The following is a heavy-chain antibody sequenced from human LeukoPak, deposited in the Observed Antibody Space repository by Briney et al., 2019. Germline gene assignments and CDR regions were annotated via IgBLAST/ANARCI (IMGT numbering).Heavy chain of an antibody. V-gene: IGHV3-74*01. J-gene: IGHJ6*04. CDR2: ISSDGRTT. CDR1: VSTFSTYW. CDR3: ARAWDV. Sequence: PGASLRLSCAASVSTFSTYWMHWVRPPRGKGVVWVSRISSDGRTTTYAKYVKGRFAISKDNAKNTVYLEINSRGAEDTAGYYCARAWDVWGKGTTVTISS.